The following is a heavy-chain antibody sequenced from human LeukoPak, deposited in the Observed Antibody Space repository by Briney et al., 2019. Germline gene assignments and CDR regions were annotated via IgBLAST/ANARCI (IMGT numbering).Heavy chain of an antibody. Sequence: SETLSLTCTVSGGSISSYYWSWIRQPPGKGLEWIGYIYTSGSTNYNPSLKSRVTISVDTSKNQFSLKLSSVTAADTAVYYCARHIGRWTGTNYYYYMDVWGKGTTVTVSS. D-gene: IGHD3/OR15-3a*01. J-gene: IGHJ6*03. CDR1: GGSISSYY. CDR3: ARHIGRWTGTNYYYYMDV. CDR2: IYTSGST. V-gene: IGHV4-4*09.